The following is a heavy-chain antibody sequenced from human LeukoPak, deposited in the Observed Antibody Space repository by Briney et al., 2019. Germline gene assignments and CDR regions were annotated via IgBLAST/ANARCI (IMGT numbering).Heavy chain of an antibody. V-gene: IGHV3-23*01. J-gene: IGHJ4*02. CDR3: AKRGVVIRVFLVGFHKEAYYFDS. CDR2: FSGSGGGT. Sequence: PGGSLTLSCAVSGITISNYGMRWGRQAPGRGVGWVEGFSGSGGGTNCADSVQGRFTISRDNPKNTLYLQMNSLRAEDTAVYFCAKRGVVIRVFLVGFHKEAYYFDSWGQGALVTVSS. CDR1: GITISNYG. D-gene: IGHD3-10*01.